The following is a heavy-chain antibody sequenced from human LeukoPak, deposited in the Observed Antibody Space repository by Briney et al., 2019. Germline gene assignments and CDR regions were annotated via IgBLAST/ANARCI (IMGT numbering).Heavy chain of an antibody. D-gene: IGHD2-21*02. CDR3: AKDIVGGGDDY. Sequence: GGSLRLSCAASGFTFSNYEMNWIRQAPGKGLEWISYISNSGNTKYYADSVKGRFSISRDNANNSVYLQMNNLRAEDTAVYYCAKDIVGGGDDYWGQGTLVIVSS. V-gene: IGHV3-48*03. CDR2: ISNSGNTK. CDR1: GFTFSNYE. J-gene: IGHJ4*02.